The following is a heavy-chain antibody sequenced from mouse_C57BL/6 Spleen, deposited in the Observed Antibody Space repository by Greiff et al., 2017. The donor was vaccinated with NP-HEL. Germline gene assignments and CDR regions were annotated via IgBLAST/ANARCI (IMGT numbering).Heavy chain of an antibody. J-gene: IGHJ4*01. V-gene: IGHV1-80*01. D-gene: IGHD1-1*01. CDR2: IYPGDGDT. CDR1: GYAFSSYW. Sequence: QVQLKQSGAELVKPGASVKISCKASGYAFSSYWMNWVKQRPGKGLEWIGQIYPGDGDTNYNGKFKGKATLTADKSSSTAYMQLSSLTSEDSAVYFCARSVAVVNYAMDYWGQGTSVTVSS. CDR3: ARSVAVVNYAMDY.